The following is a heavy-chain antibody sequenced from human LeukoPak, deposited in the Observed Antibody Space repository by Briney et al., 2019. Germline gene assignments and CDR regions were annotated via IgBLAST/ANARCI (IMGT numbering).Heavy chain of an antibody. CDR1: GGSIISSSYY. V-gene: IGHV4-39*01. D-gene: IGHD6-6*01. J-gene: IGHJ6*03. CDR3: ARHERSSSLYYYYYYMDV. Sequence: SETLSLTCTVSGGSIISSSYYWGWIRQPPGKGLEWIGSIHYSGSTYYNPSLKSRVTISVDTSKNQFSLRVSSVTAADTAVYYCARHERSSSLYYYYYYMDVWGKGTTVTVSS. CDR2: IHYSGST.